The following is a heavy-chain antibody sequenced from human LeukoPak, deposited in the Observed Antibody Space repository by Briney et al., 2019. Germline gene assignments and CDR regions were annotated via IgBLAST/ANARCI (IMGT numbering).Heavy chain of an antibody. Sequence: GGSLRLSCAASGFTFSSYWMHWVRQAPGKGLVWVSRINSDGSSTSYADSVKGRFTISRDNAKKTLYLQMNSLRAEDTAVYYCVGWSYYYFDYWGQGTLVTVSS. CDR2: INSDGSST. CDR3: VGWSYYYFDY. D-gene: IGHD1-26*01. CDR1: GFTFSSYW. V-gene: IGHV3-74*01. J-gene: IGHJ4*02.